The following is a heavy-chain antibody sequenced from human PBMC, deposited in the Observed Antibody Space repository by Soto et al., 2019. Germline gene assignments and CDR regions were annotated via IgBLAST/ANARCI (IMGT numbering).Heavy chain of an antibody. CDR2: INPSGGST. D-gene: IGHD2-15*01. CDR1: GYTFTSYY. CDR3: ARYCSGGSCYSGMDV. Sequence: ASVKVSCKASGYTFTSYYMHCVRQAPGQGLEWMGIINPSGGSTSYAQKFQGRVTMTRDTSTSTVYMELSSLRSEDTAVYYCARYCSGGSCYSGMDVWGQGTTVTVSS. J-gene: IGHJ6*02. V-gene: IGHV1-46*01.